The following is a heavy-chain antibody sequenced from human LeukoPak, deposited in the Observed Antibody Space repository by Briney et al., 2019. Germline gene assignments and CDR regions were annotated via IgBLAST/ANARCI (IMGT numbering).Heavy chain of an antibody. CDR3: ARGDTMVRGVISDY. CDR1: GYTFTDYY. Sequence: ASVKVSCKASGYTFTDYYIHWVRQAPGQGLEYMGWINPNSGYTKYAPKFRDRVTMTRDTSISTVYMELSRLISGDTAVYYCARGDTMVRGVISDYWGQGTLVTVSS. V-gene: IGHV1-2*02. J-gene: IGHJ4*02. D-gene: IGHD3-10*01. CDR2: INPNSGYT.